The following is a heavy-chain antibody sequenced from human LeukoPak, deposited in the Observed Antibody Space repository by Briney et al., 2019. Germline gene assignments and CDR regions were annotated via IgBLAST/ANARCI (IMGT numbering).Heavy chain of an antibody. D-gene: IGHD2-2*01. Sequence: ASVKVSCKASGYTFTSYAMNWVRQAPGQGLEWMGWISTNTGNPTYAQGFTGRFVFSLDTSVSTAYLQISSLKAEDTAVYYCARDRADLVPAAPGTWGQGTLVTVSS. J-gene: IGHJ5*02. CDR3: ARDRADLVPAAPGT. CDR2: ISTNTGNP. V-gene: IGHV7-4-1*02. CDR1: GYTFTSYA.